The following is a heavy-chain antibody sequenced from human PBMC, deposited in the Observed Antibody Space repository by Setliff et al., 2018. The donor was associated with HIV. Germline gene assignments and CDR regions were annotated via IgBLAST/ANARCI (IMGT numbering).Heavy chain of an antibody. V-gene: IGHV1-3*01. J-gene: IGHJ4*02. CDR2: INAGNGNT. CDR1: GYTFTSYA. Sequence: ASVKVSCKASGYTFTSYAMHWVRQAPGQRLEWMGWINAGNGNTKYSQKFQGRVTITRDTSASTAYMELSSVRAEDTAVYYCAKTIAAAATLPFDFWGQGTLVTVSS. CDR3: AKTIAAAATLPFDF. D-gene: IGHD6-13*01.